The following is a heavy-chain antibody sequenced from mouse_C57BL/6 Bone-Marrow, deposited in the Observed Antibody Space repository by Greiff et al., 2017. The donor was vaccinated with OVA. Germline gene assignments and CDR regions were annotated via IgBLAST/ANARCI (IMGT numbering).Heavy chain of an antibody. V-gene: IGHV1-54*01. D-gene: IGHD1-1*01. CDR2: INPGSGGT. CDR3: ARGGITTVVATRGAMDY. CDR1: GYAFTNYL. J-gene: IGHJ4*01. Sequence: QVQLQQSGAELVRPGTSVKVSCKASGYAFTNYLIEWVKQRPGQGLEWIGVINPGSGGTNYNEKFKGKATLTADKSSSTAYMQLSSLTSEDSAVYFCARGGITTVVATRGAMDYWGQGTSVTVSS.